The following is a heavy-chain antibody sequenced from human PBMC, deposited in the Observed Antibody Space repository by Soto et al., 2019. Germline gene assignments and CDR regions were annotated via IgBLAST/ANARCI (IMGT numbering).Heavy chain of an antibody. Sequence: GGSLRLSCAASGFTFSSYEMNWVRQAPGKGLEWISYISTSGSSKYYADSVKGRFTISRDNAKNSLYLQMNSLGVEDTALYYCSYDTFGDKDFWGQGTPVTVSS. J-gene: IGHJ4*02. CDR1: GFTFSSYE. CDR3: SYDTFGDKDF. V-gene: IGHV3-48*03. CDR2: ISTSGSSK. D-gene: IGHD3-9*01.